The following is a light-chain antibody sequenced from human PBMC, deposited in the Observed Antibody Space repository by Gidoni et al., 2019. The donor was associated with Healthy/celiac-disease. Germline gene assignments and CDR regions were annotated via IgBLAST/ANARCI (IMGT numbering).Light chain of an antibody. V-gene: IGKV2-28*01. CDR1: KSLLHSNGYNY. CDR2: LGS. CDR3: MQALQTPFT. Sequence: IVMTPSPLSLPVTPGEPASISCRSSKSLLHSNGYNYLDWYLQKPGQSPQLLIYLGSNRASGVPDRFSGSGSGTDFTLKISRVEAEDVGVYYCMQALQTPFTFGPGTKVDIK. J-gene: IGKJ3*01.